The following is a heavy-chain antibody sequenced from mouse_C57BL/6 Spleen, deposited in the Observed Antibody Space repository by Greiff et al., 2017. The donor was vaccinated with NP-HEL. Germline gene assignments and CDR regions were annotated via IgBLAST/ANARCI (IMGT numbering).Heavy chain of an antibody. D-gene: IGHD1-1*01. Sequence: QVQLQQPGAELVMPGASVKLSCKASGYTFTSYWMHGVKQRPGQGLEWIGELDPSDSYTNYNQKFKGKSTLTVDKSSSTAYMQLSSLTSEDSAVYYCAAVVRAMDYWGQGTSVTVSS. CDR2: LDPSDSYT. V-gene: IGHV1-69*01. CDR1: GYTFTSYW. CDR3: AAVVRAMDY. J-gene: IGHJ4*01.